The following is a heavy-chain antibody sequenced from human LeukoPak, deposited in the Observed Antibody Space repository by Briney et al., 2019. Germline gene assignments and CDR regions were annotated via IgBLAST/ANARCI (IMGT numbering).Heavy chain of an antibody. V-gene: IGHV4-4*07. CDR1: GGSISSYY. Sequence: SETLSLTCTVSGGSISSYYWSWIRQPAGKGLEWIGRIYYSGSTNYNPSLKSRVTISVDTSKNQFSLKLSSVTAADTAVYYCAREIRYFDWSDAFDIWGQGTMVTVSS. D-gene: IGHD3-9*01. CDR3: AREIRYFDWSDAFDI. J-gene: IGHJ3*02. CDR2: IYYSGST.